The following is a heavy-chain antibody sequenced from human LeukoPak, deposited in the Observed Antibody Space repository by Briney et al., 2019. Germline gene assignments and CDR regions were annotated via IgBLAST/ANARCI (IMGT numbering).Heavy chain of an antibody. V-gene: IGHV1-2*06. J-gene: IGHJ4*02. CDR3: ARDFERPDY. CDR1: GYTFTDYY. CDR2: INPNSGGT. Sequence: ASVKVSCKASGYTFTDYYIHWVRQAPGQGLEWMGRINPNSGGTNYAQKFQGRVTMTRDTSISTAYMELRRLRSDDTAVYYCARDFERPDYCGQGTLVTVSS.